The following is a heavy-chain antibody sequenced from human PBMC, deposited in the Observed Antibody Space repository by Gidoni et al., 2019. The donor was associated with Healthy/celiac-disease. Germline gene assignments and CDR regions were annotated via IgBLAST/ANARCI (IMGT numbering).Heavy chain of an antibody. V-gene: IGHV4-39*01. J-gene: IGHJ4*02. CDR1: GGSISSSSYY. CDR3: ARHAWSIPFDY. Sequence: QLQLQESGPGLVKPSETLSLTCPVSGGSISSSSYYWGWIRQPPGKGLEWIGSIYYSGSTYYNPSLKSRVTIFVDTSKNQFSLKLSSVTAADTAVYYCARHAWSIPFDYWGQGTLVTVSS. D-gene: IGHD3-16*01. CDR2: IYYSGST.